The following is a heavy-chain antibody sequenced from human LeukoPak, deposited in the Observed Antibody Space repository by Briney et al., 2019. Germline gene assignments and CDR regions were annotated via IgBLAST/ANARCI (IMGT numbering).Heavy chain of an antibody. CDR1: GGTFSSYA. D-gene: IGHD6-13*01. CDR2: IIPIFGTA. Sequence: SVKVSCKASGGTFSSYAISWVRQAPGQGLEWMGGIIPIFGTANYAQKFQGRVTITTDESTSTAYMELSSPRSEDTAVYYCARGGIAAAGSYYYYYMDVWGKGTTVTVSS. CDR3: ARGGIAAAGSYYYYYMDV. J-gene: IGHJ6*03. V-gene: IGHV1-69*05.